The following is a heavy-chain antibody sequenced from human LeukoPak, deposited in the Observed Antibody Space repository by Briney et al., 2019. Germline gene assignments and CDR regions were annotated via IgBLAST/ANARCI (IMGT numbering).Heavy chain of an antibody. Sequence: GGSLRLSCVGSGFTFSTFWMSWVRQAPGRGLEWMANIKQDGSEKYYVDSVKGRFTIFRDNAKNSVYLQMNSLRVEDTAVYYCARVRWPGAKYWGQGTLVTVSS. CDR1: GFTFSTFW. CDR2: IKQDGSEK. V-gene: IGHV3-7*01. J-gene: IGHJ4*02. CDR3: ARVRWPGAKY. D-gene: IGHD5-24*01.